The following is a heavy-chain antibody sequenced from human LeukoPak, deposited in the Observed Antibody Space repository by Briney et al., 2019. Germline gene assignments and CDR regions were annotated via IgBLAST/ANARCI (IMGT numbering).Heavy chain of an antibody. V-gene: IGHV1-2*02. CDR2: ISPNSGGT. Sequence: ASVKVSCKASGYTFTDYYMHWVRQAPGQGLEWMGWISPNSGGTNYAQKFQGRVTMTRDTSISTAYMELSRLRSDDTAVYYCAREDSSGWYVFDYWGQGTLVTVSS. J-gene: IGHJ4*02. CDR1: GYTFTDYY. CDR3: AREDSSGWYVFDY. D-gene: IGHD6-19*01.